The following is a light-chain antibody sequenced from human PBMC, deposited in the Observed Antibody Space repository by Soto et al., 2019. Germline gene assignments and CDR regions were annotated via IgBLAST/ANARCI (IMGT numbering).Light chain of an antibody. CDR3: EHPRSAPGR. J-gene: IGKJ4*01. CDR2: TAS. Sequence: AIQMTESADTLAASVGGRINITCMASQGISSELAWYQQKPGKAPNLLIYTASTLQSGVPSRFSGSGSGTDFTIAICSLQPEDFATYFYEHPRSAPGRFGGGTKVDI. CDR1: QGISSE. V-gene: IGKV1-6*01.